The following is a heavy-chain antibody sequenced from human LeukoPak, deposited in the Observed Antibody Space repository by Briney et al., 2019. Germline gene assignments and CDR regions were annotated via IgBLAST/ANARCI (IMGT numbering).Heavy chain of an antibody. V-gene: IGHV3-53*01. Sequence: GGSLRLSCAASGLTVNSNYMNWVRQAPGKGLQWVSVIYSGGTTYYADSVKGRFTISRDNSKNPLYLQMNRLRAEDTAVYYCARALLVRNGYNYSPNYFDYWGQGTLVTVSS. CDR1: GLTVNSNY. CDR3: ARALLVRNGYNYSPNYFDY. D-gene: IGHD5-24*01. J-gene: IGHJ4*02. CDR2: IYSGGTT.